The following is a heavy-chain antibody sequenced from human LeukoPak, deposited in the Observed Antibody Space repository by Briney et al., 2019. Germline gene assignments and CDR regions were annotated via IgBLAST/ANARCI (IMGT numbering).Heavy chain of an antibody. CDR3: ARRRIAVAGTNFDY. J-gene: IGHJ4*02. Sequence: PGGSLRLSCAASGFTFSSYGMHWVRQAPGKGLEWVAFIRYDGSNKYYADSVKGRFTISRDNSKNTLYLQMNSLRAEDTAVFYCARRRIAVAGTNFDYWGQGTLVTVSS. CDR1: GFTFSSYG. CDR2: IRYDGSNK. V-gene: IGHV3-30*02. D-gene: IGHD6-19*01.